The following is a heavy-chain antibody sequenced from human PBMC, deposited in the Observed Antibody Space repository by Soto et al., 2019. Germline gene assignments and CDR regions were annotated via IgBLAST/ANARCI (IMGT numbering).Heavy chain of an antibody. CDR3: ARVPRRYDFWSGKFDY. CDR1: GGTFSSYA. Sequence: SVKVSCKASGGTFSSYAISWVRQAPGQGLEWMGGIIPIFGTANYAQKFQGRVTITADESTSTAYMELSSLRSEDTAVYYCARVPRRYDFWSGKFDYWGQGTLVTVSS. J-gene: IGHJ4*02. D-gene: IGHD3-3*01. CDR2: IIPIFGTA. V-gene: IGHV1-69*13.